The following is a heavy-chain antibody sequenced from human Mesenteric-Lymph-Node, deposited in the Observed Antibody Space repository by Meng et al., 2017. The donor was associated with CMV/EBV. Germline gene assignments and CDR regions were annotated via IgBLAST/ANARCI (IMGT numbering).Heavy chain of an antibody. V-gene: IGHV1-8*01. CDR3: ARGMSAYDFWSGYYTPYYYYGMDV. CDR1: GYSFTSSD. CDR2: MNPNSGNT. D-gene: IGHD3-3*01. Sequence: ASVKVSCKASGYSFTSSDINWVRQATGQGLEWRGWMNPNSGNTGYAQKFQGRATMTRNTSISTAYMELSRLRSEDTAVYYCARGMSAYDFWSGYYTPYYYYGMDVWGQGTTVTVSS. J-gene: IGHJ6*02.